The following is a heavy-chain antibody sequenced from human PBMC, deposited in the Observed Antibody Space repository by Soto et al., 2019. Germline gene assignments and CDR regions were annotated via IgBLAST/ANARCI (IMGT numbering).Heavy chain of an antibody. V-gene: IGHV3-23*01. CDR2: ITSSGSST. J-gene: IGHJ4*02. CDR3: AKGVDGYVVSSFDS. D-gene: IGHD5-12*01. CDR1: GFIFSDYA. Sequence: EVQFLESGGGGVQPGGSLRLSCAASGFIFSDYAMTWVRQTPGKGLEWVSAITSSGSSTYFADSLKGRITISRDNSKDTLSLQMDSLRVEDTAIYYFAKGVDGYVVSSFDSWGQGALVTVSS.